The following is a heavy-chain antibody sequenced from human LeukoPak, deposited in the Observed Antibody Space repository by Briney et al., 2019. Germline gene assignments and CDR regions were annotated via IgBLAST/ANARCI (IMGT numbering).Heavy chain of an antibody. Sequence: ASVKVSCKASGGTFSSYAISWVRQAPGQGLEWMGGIIPIFGTANYAQKFQGRVTITTDESTSTAYMELSSLRSEDTAVYYCARGGDSSSWTFDYWGQGTLVTVSS. V-gene: IGHV1-69*05. CDR2: IIPIFGTA. D-gene: IGHD6-13*01. CDR3: ARGGDSSSWTFDY. J-gene: IGHJ4*02. CDR1: GGTFSSYA.